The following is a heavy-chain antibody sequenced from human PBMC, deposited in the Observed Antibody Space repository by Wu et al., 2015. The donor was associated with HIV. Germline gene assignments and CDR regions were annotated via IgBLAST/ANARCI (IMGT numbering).Heavy chain of an antibody. V-gene: IGHV1-2*02. D-gene: IGHD1-1*01. J-gene: IGHJ4*02. CDR2: IKPSNGLI. CDR1: GYTFTDFY. Sequence: QVQLEQSGAEVKKPGASVRVSCKASGYTFTDFYIHWVRQAPGQGLEWMGWIKPSNGLINYAKKFQGRVTMTRDTSINTAYMELTSLRSDDTAVYYYARNVENWGQGTLVTVSS. CDR3: ARNVEN.